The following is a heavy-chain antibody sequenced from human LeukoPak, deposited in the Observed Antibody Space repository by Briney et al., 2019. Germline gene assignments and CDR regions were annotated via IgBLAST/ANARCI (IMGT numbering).Heavy chain of an antibody. V-gene: IGHV4-61*02. J-gene: IGHJ4*02. Sequence: SGTLSLTCTVSGNSISSGDNYWSWIRQPAGKGLEWIGRIYTSGSTNYNPSLKSRVTISVDTSKNQFSLKLSSVTAADTAVYYCARDRGSQPFIDYWGQGTLVTVSS. CDR2: IYTSGST. CDR3: ARDRGSQPFIDY. D-gene: IGHD1-26*01. CDR1: GNSISSGDNY.